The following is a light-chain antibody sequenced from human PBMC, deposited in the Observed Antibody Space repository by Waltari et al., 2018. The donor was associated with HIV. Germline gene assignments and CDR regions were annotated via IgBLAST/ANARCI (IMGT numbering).Light chain of an antibody. J-gene: IGLJ3*02. CDR3: QVWDYNSDRWV. Sequence: SYVLTQPPSVSVAPGQTARITCGGNNIGTKNMHWYQQRPGQAPVLVVSDDSDRPSDIPERFSGANPANTATLSISRVEAGDEADYYWQVWDYNSDRWVFGGGTKLTVL. CDR2: DDS. CDR1: NIGTKN. V-gene: IGLV3-21*02.